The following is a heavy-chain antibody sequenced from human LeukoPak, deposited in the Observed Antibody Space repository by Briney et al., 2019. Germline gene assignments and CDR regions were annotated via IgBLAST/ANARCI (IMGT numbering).Heavy chain of an antibody. CDR2: ITGSGDTT. V-gene: IGHV3-23*01. CDR1: GFTFSSYA. Sequence: GGSLRLSCAASGFTFSSYAVTWVRQAPGKGLEWVASITGSGDTTFYADSVKGRFTISRDNSKHTLYLQMTSLGVGDTAVYYCAKEGSSGWYDYYGLEVWGQGTTVTVSS. J-gene: IGHJ6*02. D-gene: IGHD6-19*01. CDR3: AKEGSSGWYDYYGLEV.